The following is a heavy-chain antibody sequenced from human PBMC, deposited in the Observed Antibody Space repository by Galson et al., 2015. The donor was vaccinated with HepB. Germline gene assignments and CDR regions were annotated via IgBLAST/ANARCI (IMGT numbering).Heavy chain of an antibody. D-gene: IGHD3-3*01. V-gene: IGHV3-23*01. Sequence: SLRLSCAASGFTFSSYAMSWVRQAPGKGLEWVSAISGSGGSTYYADSVKGRFTISRDNSKNTLYLQMNSLRAEDTAVYYCAKVGNGWRWAFDIWGQGTMVTVSS. CDR3: AKVGNGWRWAFDI. CDR2: ISGSGGST. J-gene: IGHJ3*02. CDR1: GFTFSSYA.